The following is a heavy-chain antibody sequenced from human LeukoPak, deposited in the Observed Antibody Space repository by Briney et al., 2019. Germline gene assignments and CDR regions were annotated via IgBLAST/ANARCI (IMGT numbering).Heavy chain of an antibody. D-gene: IGHD2-2*01. V-gene: IGHV3-11*01. CDR2: ISSSGSTI. CDR1: GFTFSYYY. CDR3: ARGLPATLLDY. Sequence: PGGSLRLSCAASGFTFSYYYMSWIRQAPGKGLEWVSYISSSGSTIYYADSVKGRFSISRDNAKNSLYLQMNSLRAEDTATYYCARGLPATLLDYWGQGTLVTVSS. J-gene: IGHJ4*02.